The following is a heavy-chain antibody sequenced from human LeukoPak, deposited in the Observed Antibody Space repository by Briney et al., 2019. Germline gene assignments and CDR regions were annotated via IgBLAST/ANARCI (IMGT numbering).Heavy chain of an antibody. Sequence: GGSLRLSCAASGFTFSSYNMKWVRQAPGKGLEWVSSINSDSNYIYYADSVQGRFTISRDNAKNSLYLQMNSLRAEDTAVYYCAVAYYYGSGDAFDIWGQGTKVTVSS. D-gene: IGHD3-10*01. CDR1: GFTFSSYN. CDR2: INSDSNYI. CDR3: AVAYYYGSGDAFDI. V-gene: IGHV3-21*01. J-gene: IGHJ3*02.